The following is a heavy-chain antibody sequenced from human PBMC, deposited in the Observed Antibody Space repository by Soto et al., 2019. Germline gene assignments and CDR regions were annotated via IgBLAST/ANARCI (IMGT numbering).Heavy chain of an antibody. CDR1: GASITDYF. Sequence: QVHLQESGPGLVKPSETLSLTCTVAGASITDYFWTWIRQPPGKGLEWIGYFYYGETTNKKSSLNSRFTVSVDTTKSQSSLQVTSVTTADTAAYYSARGTYCGTDCYWTLDFWGQGKMVTVSS. J-gene: IGHJ4*02. CDR3: ARGTYCGTDCYWTLDF. CDR2: FYYGETT. V-gene: IGHV4-59*01. D-gene: IGHD2-21*02.